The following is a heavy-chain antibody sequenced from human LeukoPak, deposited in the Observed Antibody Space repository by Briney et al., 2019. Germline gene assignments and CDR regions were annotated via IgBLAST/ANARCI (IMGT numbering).Heavy chain of an antibody. Sequence: GGSLRLSCAASGFTFDDYAMHWVRQAPGKGLEWVSGISWNSGSIGYADSVKGRFTISRDNAKNSLFLQMNSLRAEDTAVYYCAGGSGSYYKRGFDYWGQGTLVTVSS. CDR2: ISWNSGSI. J-gene: IGHJ4*02. CDR1: GFTFDDYA. V-gene: IGHV3-9*01. CDR3: AGGSGSYYKRGFDY. D-gene: IGHD3-10*01.